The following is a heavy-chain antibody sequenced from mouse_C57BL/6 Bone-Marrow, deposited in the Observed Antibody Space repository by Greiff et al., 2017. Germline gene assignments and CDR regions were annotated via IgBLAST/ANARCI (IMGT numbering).Heavy chain of an antibody. J-gene: IGHJ3*01. V-gene: IGHV1-5*01. CDR2: IYPGNSDT. CDR3: TNDYEGPWFAY. Sequence: VQLQQSGTVLARPGASVKMSCKTSGYTFTSYWMHWVKQRPGQGLEWIGAIYPGNSDTSYNQKFKGKAKLTAVTSASTAYMEHSSLTNEDSAVYYCTNDYEGPWFAYWGQGTLVTVSA. CDR1: GYTFTSYW. D-gene: IGHD2-4*01.